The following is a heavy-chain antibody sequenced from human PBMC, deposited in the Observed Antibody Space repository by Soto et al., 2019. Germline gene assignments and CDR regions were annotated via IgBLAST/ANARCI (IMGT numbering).Heavy chain of an antibody. V-gene: IGHV6-1*01. CDR1: GDSVSSNSAV. J-gene: IGHJ4*02. D-gene: IGHD6-19*01. CDR3: ARGLSVAGLDY. CDR2: TYYRSKWYN. Sequence: SQTLSLTCAISGDSVSSNSAVWSWIRQSPSRGLEWLGRTYYRSKWYNDYAVSVKSRITINPDTSKNQFPLQLDSVTPEDTAVYYCARGLSVAGLDYWGQGALVTVSS.